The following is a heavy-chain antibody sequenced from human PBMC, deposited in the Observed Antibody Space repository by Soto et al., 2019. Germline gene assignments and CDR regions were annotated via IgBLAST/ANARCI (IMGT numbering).Heavy chain of an antibody. V-gene: IGHV4-34*01. Sequence: SETLSLTCAFYCGSVSGYYWNWIRQPPGKGLEWIGEINHTGGTHYNPSLKSRVTMSVDTSKNQFSLRLSSVTAADTAIYYCATRITVFGLLIPPFDPWGQGTQVTVS. J-gene: IGHJ5*02. CDR1: CGSVSGYY. D-gene: IGHD3-3*01. CDR2: INHTGGT. CDR3: ATRITVFGLLIPPFDP.